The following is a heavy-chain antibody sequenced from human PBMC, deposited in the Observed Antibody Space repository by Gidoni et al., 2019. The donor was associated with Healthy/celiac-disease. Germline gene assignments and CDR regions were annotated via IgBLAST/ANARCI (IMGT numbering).Heavy chain of an antibody. CDR3: AKDQGYCSGGSCPGPFDY. CDR1: GVTCSSYA. D-gene: IGHD2-15*01. V-gene: IGHV3-23*01. CDR2: IGGSGGST. Sequence: EGQLWESGGGWVQSGGSLRLSCAASGVTCSSYAMSWVRRAAGKGLGLLSAIGGSGGSTYYADSVKGRFTISRDTSKNTLYLQMNSLRAEDTAVYYCAKDQGYCSGGSCPGPFDYWGQGTLVTVSS. J-gene: IGHJ4*02.